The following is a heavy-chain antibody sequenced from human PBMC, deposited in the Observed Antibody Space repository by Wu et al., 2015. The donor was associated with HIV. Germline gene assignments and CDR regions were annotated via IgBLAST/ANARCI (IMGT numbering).Heavy chain of an antibody. D-gene: IGHD3/OR15-3a*01. J-gene: IGHJ6*02. CDR1: GYTFTDYY. Sequence: QVQLVQSGAEVKKPGASVKVSCKASGYTFTDYYMHWVRQAPGQGLEWMGWINPNSGGTNYAQKFQGRVTMTRDTSISTAYMELSRLRSDDTAVYFCARSDWRARGTIRGMDVWGQGTTVTVSS. CDR3: ARSDWRARGTIRGMDV. V-gene: IGHV1-2*02. CDR2: INPNSGGT.